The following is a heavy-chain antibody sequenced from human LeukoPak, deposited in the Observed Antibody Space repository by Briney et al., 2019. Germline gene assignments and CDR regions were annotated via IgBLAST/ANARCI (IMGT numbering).Heavy chain of an antibody. CDR2: IVVGSGNT. CDR1: GFTFTSSA. J-gene: IGHJ6*04. D-gene: IGHD4-17*01. CDR3: AADPTARVYYYYGMDV. Sequence: ASVKVPCKASGFTFTSSAVQWVRQARGQRLERIGWIVVGSGNTNYAQKFQERVTITRDMSTSTAYMELSSLRSEDTAVYYCAADPTARVYYYYGMDVWGKGTTVTVSS. V-gene: IGHV1-58*01.